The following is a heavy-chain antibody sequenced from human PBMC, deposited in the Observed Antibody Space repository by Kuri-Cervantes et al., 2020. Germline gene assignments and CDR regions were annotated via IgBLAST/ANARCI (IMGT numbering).Heavy chain of an antibody. Sequence: GGSLRLSCAASGFTFSSYAMRWVRQAPGKGLEWVAVIWYDGSNKYYADSVKGRFTISRDNSKNTLYLQMNSLRAEDTAVYYCARDILRADDYSNSSAFDYWGQGTLVTVSS. D-gene: IGHD4-11*01. J-gene: IGHJ4*02. CDR3: ARDILRADDYSNSSAFDY. V-gene: IGHV3-33*08. CDR1: GFTFSSYA. CDR2: IWYDGSNK.